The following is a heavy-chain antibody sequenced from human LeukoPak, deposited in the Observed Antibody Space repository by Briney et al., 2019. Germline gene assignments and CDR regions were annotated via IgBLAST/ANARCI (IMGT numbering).Heavy chain of an antibody. Sequence: PGGSLRLSCAASGFTFSSYWMSWVRQAPGKGMEWVANIKQDGSEKYYVDSVKGRFTISRDNAKNSLYLQMNSLRAEDTAVYYCARTMYTSTWWKYYYYMDVWGKGTTVIIS. D-gene: IGHD6-6*01. J-gene: IGHJ6*03. CDR3: ARTMYTSTWWKYYYYMDV. CDR2: IKQDGSEK. V-gene: IGHV3-7*01. CDR1: GFTFSSYW.